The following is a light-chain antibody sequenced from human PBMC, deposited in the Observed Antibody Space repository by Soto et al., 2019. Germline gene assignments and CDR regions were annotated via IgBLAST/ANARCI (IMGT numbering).Light chain of an antibody. CDR2: DAS. Sequence: DFQMTQSPSTLSASVGDRVTITCRASQNIRSRLAWFQQKPGKAPKLLIYDASSLESGVPQRFSGSGSGTEFTLTISSLQTEDVATYYCQKYNSAPRTFGQGTKVDIK. J-gene: IGKJ1*01. CDR3: QKYNSAPRT. V-gene: IGKV1-5*01. CDR1: QNIRSR.